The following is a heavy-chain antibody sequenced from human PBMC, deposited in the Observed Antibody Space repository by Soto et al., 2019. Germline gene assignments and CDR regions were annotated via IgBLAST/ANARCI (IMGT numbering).Heavy chain of an antibody. V-gene: IGHV4-4*07. D-gene: IGHD6-19*01. CDR2: ISSNGNT. J-gene: IGHJ4*02. CDR1: DRSVSGNL. Sequence: ASETLSLNGTVSDRSVSGNLLTWIRQPAGKGLEWIGRISSNGNTDYNPSLKSRVTMSIDTSKNHFSLDLISVTASDTAIYYCAREVWVAGLLYYFDFWGQGTLVTVSS. CDR3: AREVWVAGLLYYFDF.